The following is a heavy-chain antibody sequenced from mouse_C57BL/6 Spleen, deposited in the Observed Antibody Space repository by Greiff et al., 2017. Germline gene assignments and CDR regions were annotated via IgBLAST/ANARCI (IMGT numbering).Heavy chain of an antibody. CDR1: GYTFTGYW. J-gene: IGHJ1*03. D-gene: IGHD1-1*01. Sequence: QVQLQQPGAELVKPGASVKMSCKASGYTFTGYWITWVKQRPGQGLEWIGDIYPGSGSTNYNEKFKSKATLTVDPSSSTAYMQLSSLTSEAAAVYYCASPTITAVVAPGNFDVWGTGTTVTVSS. CDR3: ASPTITAVVAPGNFDV. V-gene: IGHV1-55*01. CDR2: IYPGSGST.